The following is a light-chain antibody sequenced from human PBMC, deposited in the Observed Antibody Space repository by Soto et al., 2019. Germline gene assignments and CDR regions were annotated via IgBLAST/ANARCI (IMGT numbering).Light chain of an antibody. CDR1: SNDVGGYNY. V-gene: IGLV2-11*01. Sequence: QSALTQPRSVSGSPGQSVTISCTGTSNDVGGYNYVSWFQQHPGKVPKLMVYDVSYRPSGVPDRFSGSKSGNTASLTISGLQADDEGDYYCCSYAGTYWVFGRGTKLTVL. CDR2: DVS. J-gene: IGLJ3*02. CDR3: CSYAGTYWV.